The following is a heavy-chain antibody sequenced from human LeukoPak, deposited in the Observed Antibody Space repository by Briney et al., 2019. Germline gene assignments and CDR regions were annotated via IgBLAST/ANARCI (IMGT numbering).Heavy chain of an antibody. Sequence: ASETLSLTCTVSGGSVSSSTYYWAWIRQPPGKGLEWIGSTSYSGSTDYNPSLQGRGTISIDTSKNQISLRVTSVTGAETAVYFCARCVDQALRFVGGQGTLVAVSS. CDR3: ARCVDQALRFV. CDR2: TSYSGST. J-gene: IGHJ4*02. CDR1: GGSVSSSTYY. V-gene: IGHV4-39*01. D-gene: IGHD3-10*01.